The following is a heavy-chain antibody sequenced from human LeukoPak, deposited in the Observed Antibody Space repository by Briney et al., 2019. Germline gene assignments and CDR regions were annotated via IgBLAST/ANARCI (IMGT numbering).Heavy chain of an antibody. CDR2: IYYSGST. J-gene: IGHJ4*02. V-gene: IGHV4-39*07. CDR3: ARDNRVGYYFDY. CDR1: GGSISSSSYY. D-gene: IGHD1-26*01. Sequence: PSETLSLTCTVSGGSISSSSYYWGWIRQPPGKGLEWIGSIYYSGSTNYNPPLKSRVTISVDTSKNQFSLKLSSVTAADTAVYYCARDNRVGYYFDYWSQGTLVTVSS.